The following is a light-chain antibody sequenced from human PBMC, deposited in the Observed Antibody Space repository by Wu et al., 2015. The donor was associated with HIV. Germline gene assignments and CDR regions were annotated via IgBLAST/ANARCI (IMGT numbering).Light chain of an antibody. CDR2: DAS. V-gene: IGKV3-11*01. CDR3: QQYDDWPPTT. CDR1: QSVSSY. Sequence: EIVLTQSPATLSLSPGERATLSCRASQSVSSYLAWYQQKSGQAPRLLIYDASNRATGIPARFSGSGSGTEFTLTISSLDPEDFAVYYCQQYDDWPPTTFGQGTKVDIK. J-gene: IGKJ1*01.